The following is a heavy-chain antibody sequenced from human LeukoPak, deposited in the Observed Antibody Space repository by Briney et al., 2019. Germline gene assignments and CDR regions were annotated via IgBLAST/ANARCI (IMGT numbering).Heavy chain of an antibody. Sequence: ASVKVSCKSSGYTFDTCGITWVRQAPAQGLEWMGCVGAYNGNTNYAQKLQRRVTMTTDTSTSTAYMELRSLRADDTTVYYCARDDGMAYATFVDYWGQGTLVTVSS. CDR2: VGAYNGNT. D-gene: IGHD2-8*01. V-gene: IGHV1-18*01. CDR1: GYTFDTCG. CDR3: ARDDGMAYATFVDY. J-gene: IGHJ4*02.